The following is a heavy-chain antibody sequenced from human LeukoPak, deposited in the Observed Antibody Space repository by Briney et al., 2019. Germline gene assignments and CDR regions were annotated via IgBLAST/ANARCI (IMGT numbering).Heavy chain of an antibody. J-gene: IGHJ5*02. CDR3: ARGPLVTIFGVVTETGWFDP. CDR2: INHSGST. D-gene: IGHD3-3*01. CDR1: GGSFSGYY. Sequence: PSETLSLTCAVYGGSFSGYYWSWIRQPPGKGLEWIGEINHSGSTNYNPSLKSRVTISVDTSKNQFSLKLSSVTAADTAVYYCARGPLVTIFGVVTETGWFDPWGQGTLVTVSS. V-gene: IGHV4-34*01.